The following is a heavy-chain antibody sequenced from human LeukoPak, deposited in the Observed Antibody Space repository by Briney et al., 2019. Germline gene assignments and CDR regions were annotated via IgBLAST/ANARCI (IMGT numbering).Heavy chain of an antibody. J-gene: IGHJ4*02. Sequence: SETLSLTCTVFGYSISSAYSWGWIRPPPGKGLEWIGSIYHNGNTYYNSSLKSRDTISVDTSENQFSLKLSPVTAAETAVYYCASYKTYYDSSGNPFDYWGQGTLVTVSS. CDR3: ASYKTYYDSSGNPFDY. V-gene: IGHV4-38-2*02. CDR1: GYSISSAYS. D-gene: IGHD3-22*01. CDR2: IYHNGNT.